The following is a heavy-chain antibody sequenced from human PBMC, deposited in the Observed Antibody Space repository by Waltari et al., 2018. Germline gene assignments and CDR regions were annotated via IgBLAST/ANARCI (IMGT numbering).Heavy chain of an antibody. CDR2: VYFSGST. D-gene: IGHD3-22*01. Sequence: QLQLQESGSRLVKPSQTLSLTCAVSGGSIRSGGYSWSWIRQPPGKGLEWIGYVYFSGSTYYNPSLKSRVTISLDGSRQFSLKLSSVTAADTAVYYCAREVFDDRSGSYQTRDAFDIWGQGAMVTVSA. V-gene: IGHV4-30-2*01. CDR1: GGSIRSGGYS. CDR3: AREVFDDRSGSYQTRDAFDI. J-gene: IGHJ3*02.